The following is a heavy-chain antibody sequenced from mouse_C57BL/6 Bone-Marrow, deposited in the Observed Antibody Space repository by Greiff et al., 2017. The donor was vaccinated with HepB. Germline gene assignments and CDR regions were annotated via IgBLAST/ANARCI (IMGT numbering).Heavy chain of an antibody. CDR1: GFTFSSYG. V-gene: IGHV5-6*02. J-gene: IGHJ2*01. CDR2: ISSGGSYT. CDR3: ARREDY. Sequence: EVKLQESGGDLVKPGGSLKLSCAASGFTFSSYGMSWVRQTPDKRLEWVATISSGGSYTYYPDSVKGRFTISRDNAKNTLYLQMSSLKSEDTAMYYCARREDYWGQGTTLTVSS.